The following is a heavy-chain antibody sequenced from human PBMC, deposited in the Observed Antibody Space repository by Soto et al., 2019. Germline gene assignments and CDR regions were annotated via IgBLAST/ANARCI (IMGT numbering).Heavy chain of an antibody. Sequence: GGSLRLSCAASGFTFSSYSMNWVRQAPGKGLEWVSYISSSSTIYYADSVKGRFTISRDNAKNSLYLQMNSLRDEDTAVYYCARVRGTIVVVPAANWFDPWGQGTLVTVSS. CDR3: ARVRGTIVVVPAANWFDP. CDR1: GFTFSSYS. CDR2: ISSSSTI. D-gene: IGHD2-2*01. V-gene: IGHV3-48*02. J-gene: IGHJ5*02.